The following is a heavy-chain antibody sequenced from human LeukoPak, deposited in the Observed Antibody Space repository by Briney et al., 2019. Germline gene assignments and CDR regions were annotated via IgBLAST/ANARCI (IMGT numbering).Heavy chain of an antibody. J-gene: IGHJ6*03. Sequence: GGSLRLSCTASGFTFSNYGMHWVRQAPGKGLEWVAFIRYDGSNKYYADSVKGRFTISRDNAKNTNTLYLQMNSLRAEDTAVYYCARVSNSYDYYYMDVWGKGTTVTISS. CDR3: ARVSNSYDYYYMDV. V-gene: IGHV3-30*02. CDR2: IRYDGSNK. CDR1: GFTFSNYG.